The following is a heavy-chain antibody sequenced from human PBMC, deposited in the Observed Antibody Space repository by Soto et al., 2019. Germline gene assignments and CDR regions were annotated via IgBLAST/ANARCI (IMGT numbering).Heavy chain of an antibody. Sequence: QVQLVQSGAEEKKPGASVKVSCKASGYTFTSYAMHWVRQAPGQRLEWMGWINAGNGNTKYSQKFQGRVTITRDTAASTAYMGLSSLRSEDTAVYYWAREPRRIWFGEPNNGMDVWGQGTTVTVSS. CDR2: INAGNGNT. J-gene: IGHJ6*02. CDR1: GYTFTSYA. V-gene: IGHV1-3*05. CDR3: AREPRRIWFGEPNNGMDV. D-gene: IGHD3-10*01.